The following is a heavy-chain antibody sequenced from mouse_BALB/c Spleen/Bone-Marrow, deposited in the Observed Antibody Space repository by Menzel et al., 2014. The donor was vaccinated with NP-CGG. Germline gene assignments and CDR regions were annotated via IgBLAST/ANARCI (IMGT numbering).Heavy chain of an antibody. J-gene: IGHJ4*01. CDR2: IDPANGNT. Sequence: EVQLVESGAELVKPGASVKLSCTASGFNIKDTYMHWVKQRPEQGLEWIGRIDPANGNTNYDPRFQGKATITADTSSNTAYLQLSSLTSEDTAVYYCARYGGRYYAMDYWGQGTSVTGSS. CDR1: GFNIKDTY. D-gene: IGHD1-1*01. V-gene: IGHV14-3*02. CDR3: ARYGGRYYAMDY.